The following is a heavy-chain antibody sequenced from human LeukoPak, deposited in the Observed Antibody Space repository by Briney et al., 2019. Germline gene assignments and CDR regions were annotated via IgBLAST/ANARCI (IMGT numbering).Heavy chain of an antibody. CDR2: ISYDGSNK. V-gene: IGHV3-30*18. D-gene: IGHD1-26*01. CDR3: AKGGRFVGAITDGPFDY. CDR1: GFTFSSYG. Sequence: GGSLRLSCAASGFTFSSYGMHWVRQAPGKGLEWVAVISYDGSNKYYADSVKGRFTISRDNSKNTLYLQMNSLRAEDTAVYYCAKGGRFVGAITDGPFDYWGQGTLVTVSS. J-gene: IGHJ4*02.